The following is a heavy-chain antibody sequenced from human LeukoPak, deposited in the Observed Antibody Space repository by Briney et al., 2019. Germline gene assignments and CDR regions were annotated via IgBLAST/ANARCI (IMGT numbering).Heavy chain of an antibody. CDR1: GYTFTSYD. CDR2: MNPNSSNT. Sequence: ASVKVSCKASGYTFTSYDINWVRQATGQGLEWMGWMNPNSSNTGYAQKFQGRVTMTRNTSISTAYMEPSSLRSEDTAVYYCALSLAAAGIGALYWGQGTLVTVSS. CDR3: ALSLAAAGIGALY. D-gene: IGHD6-13*01. J-gene: IGHJ4*02. V-gene: IGHV1-8*01.